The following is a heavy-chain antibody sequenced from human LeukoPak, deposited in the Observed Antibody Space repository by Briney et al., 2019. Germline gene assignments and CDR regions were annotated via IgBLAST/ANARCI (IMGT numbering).Heavy chain of an antibody. V-gene: IGHV5-51*01. D-gene: IGHD3-22*01. CDR1: GYTFTSYW. J-gene: IGHJ5*02. Sequence: KVSCKASGYTFTSYWIGWVRQMPGKGLEWMGIIYPGDSDTRYSPSFQGQVTISADKSISTAYLQWSSLKASDTAMYYCARTYYYDSSGYSGESWFDPWGQGTLVTVSS. CDR3: ARTYYYDSSGYSGESWFDP. CDR2: IYPGDSDT.